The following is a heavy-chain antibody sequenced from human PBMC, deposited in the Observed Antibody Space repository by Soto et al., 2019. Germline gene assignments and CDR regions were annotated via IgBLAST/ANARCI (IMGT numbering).Heavy chain of an antibody. V-gene: IGHV3-7*01. CDR1: GFTFSSYW. CDR3: ATSRTFDY. J-gene: IGHJ4*02. D-gene: IGHD6-13*01. CDR2: IKQDGSEK. Sequence: GGSLRLSCVVSGFTFSSYWMNWVRQAPGKGLEWVANIKQDGSEKYYVDSAKGRFTISRDNAKNSLYLQMNSLSAEDTDIYYCATSRTFDYWGQGTLVTVSS.